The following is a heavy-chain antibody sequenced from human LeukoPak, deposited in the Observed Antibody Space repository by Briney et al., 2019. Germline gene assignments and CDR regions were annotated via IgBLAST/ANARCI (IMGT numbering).Heavy chain of an antibody. CDR2: IDTSATSM. Sequence: GGSLRLSCAVSGFTFSNFEMNWVRQAPGKGLEWVSHIDTSATSMHYADSVKGRFTISRDNAKNSLLLQMNSLRAEDTAVYYCVTDRPGVMDFDFWGQGTLVTVSS. J-gene: IGHJ4*02. CDR3: VTDRPGVMDFDF. D-gene: IGHD2-2*03. CDR1: GFTFSNFE. V-gene: IGHV3-48*03.